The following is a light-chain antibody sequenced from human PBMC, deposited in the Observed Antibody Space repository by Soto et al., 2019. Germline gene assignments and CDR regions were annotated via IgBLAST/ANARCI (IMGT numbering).Light chain of an antibody. CDR1: QGISSSH. V-gene: IGKV3-20*01. CDR2: AAS. J-gene: IGKJ1*01. Sequence: EIGLPQYPGTRSLYQGERATLSGRASQGISSSHLAWYQHRPGQAPRLLIYAASSRATGIPVRFSGSGSGTDFTLSISRLEPEDFSEYYCQHYGSSSWTLGQGTKV. CDR3: QHYGSSSWT.